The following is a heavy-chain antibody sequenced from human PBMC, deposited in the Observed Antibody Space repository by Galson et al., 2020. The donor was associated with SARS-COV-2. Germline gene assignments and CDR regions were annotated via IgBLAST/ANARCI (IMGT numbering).Heavy chain of an antibody. Sequence: GGSLRLSCAASGFTLSNSAMHWVRQAPGKGLEWVTFISYDGSNKFYADSVKGRFTISRDNSKNTLYLQMNSLRAEDTAVYYCARDDGKDYSDSSAYHDWGQGTLVTVSS. V-gene: IGHV3-30*04. J-gene: IGHJ4*02. CDR3: ARDDGKDYSDSSAYHD. CDR2: ISYDGSNK. CDR1: GFTLSNSA. D-gene: IGHD3-22*01.